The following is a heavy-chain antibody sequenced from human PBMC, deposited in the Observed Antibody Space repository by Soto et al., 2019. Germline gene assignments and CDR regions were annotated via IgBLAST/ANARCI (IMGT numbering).Heavy chain of an antibody. CDR2: INTDNGDT. D-gene: IGHD3-9*01. V-gene: IGHV1-3*04. Sequence: ASVKVSCKASGYIFTSCSIHCVYQAPGQGLQWVGWINTDNGDTKYSQKFQDRVTISRDTSATTAYMELNSLTSEDTAVYYCARGDYDLSTGYSYYYGMDVWGQGTAVTVSS. J-gene: IGHJ6*02. CDR1: GYIFTSCS. CDR3: ARGDYDLSTGYSYYYGMDV.